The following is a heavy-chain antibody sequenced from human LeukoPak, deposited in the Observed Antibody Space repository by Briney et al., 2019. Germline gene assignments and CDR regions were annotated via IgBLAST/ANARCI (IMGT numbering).Heavy chain of an antibody. CDR1: GFTFNNYL. CDR3: AKECDYRPGHKFDL. Sequence: QPGGSLRLSCAASGFTFNNYLMSWVRQAPGKGLEWVSVLFTGGGRTLYADSVKGRFTISGDTSRTTLYLQMNGLRAEDTAVYYCAKECDYRPGHKFDLWGQGTLVTVSS. CDR2: LFTGGGRT. D-gene: IGHD4-17*01. J-gene: IGHJ4*02. V-gene: IGHV3-23*01.